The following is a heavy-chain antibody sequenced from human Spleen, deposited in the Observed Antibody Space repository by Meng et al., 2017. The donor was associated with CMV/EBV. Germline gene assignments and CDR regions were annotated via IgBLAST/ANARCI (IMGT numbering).Heavy chain of an antibody. V-gene: IGHV4-59*01. D-gene: IGHD2-2*01. Sequence: SGSSISSYYWSWIRKPPGKGLEWIEYIYYSGSTNYNPSLKSRVTISVDTSKNQFSLKLSSVTAADTAVYYCARDLGVVVPAGWFDPWGQGTLVTVSS. J-gene: IGHJ5*02. CDR2: IYYSGST. CDR1: GSSISSYY. CDR3: ARDLGVVVPAGWFDP.